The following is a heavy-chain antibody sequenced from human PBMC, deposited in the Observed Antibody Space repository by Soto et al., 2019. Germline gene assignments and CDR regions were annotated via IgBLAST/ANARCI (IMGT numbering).Heavy chain of an antibody. CDR3: VRDSGSFGSSYFDN. J-gene: IGHJ4*02. CDR2: ISSNGGST. D-gene: IGHD1-26*01. CDR1: GFTFSTYA. V-gene: IGHV3-64D*06. Sequence: WSLRLSCSASGFTFSTYAMHWVRQAPGKGLEYISGISSNGGSTYYADSVKGRFTNSRDNSKNTLYLQLSSLRAEDTAVYYCVRDSGSFGSSYFDNWGLGTVVTVS.